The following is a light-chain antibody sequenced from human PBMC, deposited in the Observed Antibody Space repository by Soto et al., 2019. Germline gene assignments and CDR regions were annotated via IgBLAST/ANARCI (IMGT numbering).Light chain of an antibody. CDR1: NSDVGTYNY. V-gene: IGLV2-14*03. CDR3: NSYRSSNNLEGV. CDR2: DVS. Sequence: QSALAQPPSASGSPGQSVTITCTGTNSDVGTYNYVSWYQHHPGKAPRLMIFDVSKRPSGVSSRFSGSKSGNTASLTISGLQAEDEATYYCNSYRSSNNLEGVFGGGTQLTVL. J-gene: IGLJ3*02.